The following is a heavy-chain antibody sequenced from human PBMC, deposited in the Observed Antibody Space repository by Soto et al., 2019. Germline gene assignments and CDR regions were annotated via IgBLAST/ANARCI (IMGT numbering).Heavy chain of an antibody. CDR2: IKQDGSEK. J-gene: IGHJ5*02. Sequence: PGGSLRLSCAASGFTFSSYWMSWVRQAPGKGLEWVANIKQDGSEKYYEDSVKGRFTISRDNAKNSLYLQMNSLRAEDTAVYYCARVPSSGWWASYNWFDPWGQGTLVTVSS. D-gene: IGHD6-19*01. CDR1: GFTFSSYW. CDR3: ARVPSSGWWASYNWFDP. V-gene: IGHV3-7*01.